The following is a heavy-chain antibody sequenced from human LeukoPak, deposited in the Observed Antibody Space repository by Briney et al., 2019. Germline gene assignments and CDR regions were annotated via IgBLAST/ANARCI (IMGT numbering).Heavy chain of an antibody. J-gene: IGHJ3*02. CDR1: GLTFNNYA. Sequence: GGSLRLSCEASGLTFNNYAMHWVRQSSGKGLEWVSGIGSSGGGTYYADSVKGRFTISRDTAKDTVYLQMDSLRAEDTAIYYCAKIHQNRVVVGAKGAFDIWGQGTVVTVSS. V-gene: IGHV3-23*01. CDR2: IGSSGGGT. CDR3: AKIHQNRVVVGAKGAFDI. D-gene: IGHD2-15*01.